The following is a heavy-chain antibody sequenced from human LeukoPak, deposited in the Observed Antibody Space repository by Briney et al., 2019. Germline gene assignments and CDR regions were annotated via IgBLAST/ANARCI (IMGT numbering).Heavy chain of an antibody. CDR1: GFTFSSYW. V-gene: IGHV3-30-3*01. D-gene: IGHD3-22*01. CDR2: ISYDGSNE. Sequence: GGSLRLSCAVSGFTFSSYWTHWVRQAPGKGLEWVAVISYDGSNEYYADSVKGRFTISRDNSKNTLYLQMNSLRAEDTAMYYCARAYDSSAYRTNWFDPWGQGTLVTVSS. J-gene: IGHJ5*02. CDR3: ARAYDSSAYRTNWFDP.